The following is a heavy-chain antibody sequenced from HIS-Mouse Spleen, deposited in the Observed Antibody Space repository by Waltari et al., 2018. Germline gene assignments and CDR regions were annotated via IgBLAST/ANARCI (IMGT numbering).Heavy chain of an antibody. CDR3: ARALHQLDY. D-gene: IGHD2-2*01. CDR2: IKQDGSEK. CDR1: GSTFCRAW. V-gene: IGHV3-7*01. Sequence: EVQLVVSGGGLFQPGGSLRLSCSASGSTFCRAWLSGVRLAPGKGLEWVANIKQDGSEKYYVDSVKGRFTISRDNAKNSLYLQMNSLRAEDTAVYYCARALHQLDYWGQGTLVTVSS. J-gene: IGHJ4*02.